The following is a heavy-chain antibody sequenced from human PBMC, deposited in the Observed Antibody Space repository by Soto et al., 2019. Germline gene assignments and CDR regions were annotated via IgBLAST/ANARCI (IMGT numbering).Heavy chain of an antibody. J-gene: IGHJ3*02. Sequence: ASVQVSCKASGYTFTGSYMHWVRQAPGQGREWMGWVNPDSGGTNYAQKFQGWGTMTRSTYISTADMELIRMSSDDTAAYYFSRAGRPRGLEAFDIWGQGAMVTVSS. CDR1: GYTFTGSY. CDR3: SRAGRPRGLEAFDI. CDR2: VNPDSGGT. V-gene: IGHV1-2*04.